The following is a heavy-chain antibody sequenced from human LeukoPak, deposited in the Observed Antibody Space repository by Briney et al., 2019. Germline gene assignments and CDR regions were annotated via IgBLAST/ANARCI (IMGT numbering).Heavy chain of an antibody. CDR1: GFTFSLYR. V-gene: IGHV3-21*01. D-gene: IGHD1-26*01. Sequence: GGSLTLSCAASGFTFSLYRMNWVRQAPGKGLEWVSSITRSSDYRYYSDSVRGLFTVSRNNAKNSLYLHMNSRRGEATAVYYWAYLHSGSFAFDIWGQGTMVTVSS. J-gene: IGHJ3*02. CDR2: ITRSSDYR. CDR3: AYLHSGSFAFDI.